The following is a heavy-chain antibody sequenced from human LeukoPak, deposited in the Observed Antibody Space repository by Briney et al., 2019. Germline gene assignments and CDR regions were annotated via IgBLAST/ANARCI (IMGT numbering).Heavy chain of an antibody. CDR1: GFTFSSYW. CDR3: ARDLKYYDILTGYYQGDWFDP. CDR2: ISYDGSNK. V-gene: IGHV3-30-3*01. J-gene: IGHJ5*02. D-gene: IGHD3-9*01. Sequence: GGSLRLSCAASGFTFSSYWMHWVRQAPGKGLEWVAVISYDGSNKYYADSVKGRFTISRDNSKNTLYLQMNSLRAEDTAVYYCARDLKYYDILTGYYQGDWFDPWGQGTLVTVSS.